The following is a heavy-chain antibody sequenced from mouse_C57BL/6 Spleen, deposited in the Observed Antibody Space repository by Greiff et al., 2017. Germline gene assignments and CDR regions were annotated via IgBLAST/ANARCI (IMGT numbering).Heavy chain of an antibody. Sequence: QVQLKQPGAELVMPGASVKLSCKASGYTFTSYWMHWVKQRPGQGLEWIGEIDPSDSYTNYNQKFKGKSTLTVDKSSSTAYMQLSSLTSEDSAVYYCARREVGLYFDYWGQGTTLTVSS. CDR1: GYTFTSYW. CDR2: IDPSDSYT. V-gene: IGHV1-69*01. J-gene: IGHJ2*01. CDR3: ARREVGLYFDY. D-gene: IGHD4-1*01.